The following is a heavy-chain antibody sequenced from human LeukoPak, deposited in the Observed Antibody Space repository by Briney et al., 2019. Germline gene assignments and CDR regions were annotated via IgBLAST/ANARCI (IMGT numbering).Heavy chain of an antibody. Sequence: ASVKVSCKASGYTFTGYYMHWVRQAPGQGLEWMGWINPNSGGTNYAQKFQGRVTMTRDTSISTAYMELSRLRSDDTAVYYCARVDYGDYPVVDYWGQGTLVTVSS. J-gene: IGHJ4*02. V-gene: IGHV1-2*02. CDR2: INPNSGGT. CDR1: GYTFTGYY. CDR3: ARVDYGDYPVVDY. D-gene: IGHD4-17*01.